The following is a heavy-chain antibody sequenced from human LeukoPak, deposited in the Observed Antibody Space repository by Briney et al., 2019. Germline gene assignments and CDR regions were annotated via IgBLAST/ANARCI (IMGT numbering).Heavy chain of an antibody. V-gene: IGHV3-15*01. CDR1: GLTFTNAW. D-gene: IGHD3-10*01. CDR3: TTEALYYGDHYLDY. Sequence: GGSLRLSCAVSGLTFTNAWMNWVRQAPGKGLEWVGRIKMKAAGGTTDYGAPVRGRFTISRDDSKNTLYLQMNSLKSEDTAGYFSTTEALYYGDHYLDYWGQGTLVTVSS. CDR2: IKMKAAGGTT. J-gene: IGHJ4*02.